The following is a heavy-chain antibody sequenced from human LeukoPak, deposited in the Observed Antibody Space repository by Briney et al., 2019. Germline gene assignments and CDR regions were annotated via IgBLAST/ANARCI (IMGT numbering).Heavy chain of an antibody. D-gene: IGHD1-1*01. CDR3: ARNPAWNAFDV. J-gene: IGHJ3*01. CDR2: INPDKGDT. CDR1: GYTFDNYY. V-gene: IGHV1-2*02. Sequence: ASVKVSCKASGYTFDNYYIHWVRQAHGQGLEWGGRINPDKGDTTYARRFQGRVTMTRDTSTNTAYMELRRLTSDDAAVYYCARNPAWNAFDVWGQGTLVTVS.